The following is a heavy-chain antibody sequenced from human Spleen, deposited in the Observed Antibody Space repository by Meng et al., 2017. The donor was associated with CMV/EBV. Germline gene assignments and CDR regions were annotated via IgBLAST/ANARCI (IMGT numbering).Heavy chain of an antibody. CDR1: GFTFSSYA. CDR3: ARESIAAAPPYGMDV. Sequence: GESLKISCAASGFTFSSYAMHWVRQAPGKGLEWVAVISYDGSNKYYADSVKGRFTTSRDNSKNTLYLQMNSLRAEDTAVYYCARESIAAAPPYGMDVWGQGTTVTVSS. J-gene: IGHJ6*02. CDR2: ISYDGSNK. V-gene: IGHV3-30*04. D-gene: IGHD6-13*01.